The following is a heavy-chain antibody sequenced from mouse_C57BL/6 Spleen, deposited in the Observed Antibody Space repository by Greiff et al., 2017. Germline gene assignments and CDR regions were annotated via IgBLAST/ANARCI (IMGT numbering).Heavy chain of an antibody. V-gene: IGHV1-64*01. CDR2: IHPNSGST. J-gene: IGHJ4*01. D-gene: IGHD2-3*01. CDR1: GYTFTSYW. CDR3: ARDGLYAMDY. Sequence: VKLQQPGAELVKPGASVKLSCKASGYTFTSYWMHWVKQRPGQGLEWIGMIHPNSGSTNYNEKFKSKATLTVDKSSSTAYMQLSSLTSEDSAVYYCARDGLYAMDYWGQGTSVTVSS.